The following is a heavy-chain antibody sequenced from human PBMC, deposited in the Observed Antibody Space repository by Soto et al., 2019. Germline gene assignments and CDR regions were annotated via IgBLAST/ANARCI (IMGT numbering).Heavy chain of an antibody. CDR2: INSDGSST. CDR3: AREGGAGSEDAFDI. V-gene: IGHV3-74*01. Sequence: QPGGSLRLSCAASGFTFSSYWMHWVRQAPGKGLVWVSRINSDGSSTSYADSVKGRFTISRDNSRNSLFLQMNSLKVEDTAVYYCAREGGAGSEDAFDIWGQGTMVTVSS. J-gene: IGHJ3*02. D-gene: IGHD3-10*01. CDR1: GFTFSSYW.